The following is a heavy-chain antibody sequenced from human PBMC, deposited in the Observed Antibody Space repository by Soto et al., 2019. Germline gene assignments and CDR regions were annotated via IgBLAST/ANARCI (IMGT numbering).Heavy chain of an antibody. D-gene: IGHD2-21*01. CDR3: AKDASIPPTYLAH. V-gene: IGHV3-9*01. Sequence: EVQLVESGGGLVQPGRSLRLSCAASGFTFDDYAMHWVRQGSGKGLEWVSSISWNSGNIDYADSVKGRFTVSRDNDKKSLYLHMSSLRSEDTALYYCAKDASIPPTYLAHWGQGTLVTVSS. CDR1: GFTFDDYA. J-gene: IGHJ1*01. CDR2: ISWNSGNI.